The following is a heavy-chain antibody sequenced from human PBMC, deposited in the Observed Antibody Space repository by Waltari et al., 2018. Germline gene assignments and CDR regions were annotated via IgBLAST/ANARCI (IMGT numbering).Heavy chain of an antibody. CDR1: GGSFSGYY. V-gene: IGHV4-34*01. CDR2: INHSGST. CDR3: ARGGWWPREALGY. J-gene: IGHJ4*02. D-gene: IGHD2-15*01. Sequence: QVQLQQWGAGLLKPSETLSLTCAVYGGSFSGYYWSWIRQPPGKGLEWIGEINHSGSTNDNPSLKSRVTISVDTSKNQFSLKLSSVTAADTAVYYCARGGWWPREALGYWGQGTLVTVSS.